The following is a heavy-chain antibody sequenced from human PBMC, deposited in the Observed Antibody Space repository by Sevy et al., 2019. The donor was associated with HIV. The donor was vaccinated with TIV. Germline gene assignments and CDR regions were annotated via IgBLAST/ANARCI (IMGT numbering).Heavy chain of an antibody. CDR3: ARGENINSYYLFDY. V-gene: IGHV6-1*01. CDR1: GDSVSSNSAT. Sequence: KQSQTLSLTCVISGDSVSSNSATWNWIRQSPSRGLEWLGRTYFMSKWYTDYAVSVKSRISTNPDTSRNLFSLQLNSVTPEDTAMYYCARGENINSYYLFDYWGQGTLVTVSS. CDR2: TYFMSKWYT. J-gene: IGHJ4*02. D-gene: IGHD1-26*01.